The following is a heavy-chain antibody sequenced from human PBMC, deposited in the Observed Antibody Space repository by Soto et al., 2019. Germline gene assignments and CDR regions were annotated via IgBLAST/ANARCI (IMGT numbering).Heavy chain of an antibody. D-gene: IGHD3-10*01. CDR2: IIPIFGTA. V-gene: IGHV1-69*13. Sequence: SVKVSCKASGGTFSSYAISWVRQAPGQGLEWMGGIIPIFGTANYAQKFQGGVTITADESTSTAYMELSSLRSEDTAVYYCARDASMGGPRYYYYGMDVWGQGTTVTVSS. CDR3: ARDASMGGPRYYYYGMDV. CDR1: GGTFSSYA. J-gene: IGHJ6*02.